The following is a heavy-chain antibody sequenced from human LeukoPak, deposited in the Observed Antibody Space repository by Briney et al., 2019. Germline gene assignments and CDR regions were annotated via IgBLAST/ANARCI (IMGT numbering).Heavy chain of an antibody. D-gene: IGHD6-13*01. V-gene: IGHV4-59*01. CDR1: GASISSYY. J-gene: IGHJ6*03. Sequence: PSETLSLTCTVSGASISSYYWSWIRQPPGKGLEWIGYIYYSGSTNYNPSLKSRVTISVDTSKNQFSLKLSSVTAADTAVYYCAGSYSSSWYITQYYYYMDVWGKGTTVTVSS. CDR3: AGSYSSSWYITQYYYYMDV. CDR2: IYYSGST.